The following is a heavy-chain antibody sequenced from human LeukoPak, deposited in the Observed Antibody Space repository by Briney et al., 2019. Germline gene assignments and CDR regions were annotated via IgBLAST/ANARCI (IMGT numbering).Heavy chain of an antibody. CDR3: ARRIVVVVAATQWFDP. V-gene: IGHV4-34*01. D-gene: IGHD2-15*01. CDR1: GSSISSGYY. J-gene: IGHJ5*02. Sequence: SETLSLTCTVSGSSISSGYYWSWIRQPPGKGLEWIGEINHSGSTNYNPSLKSRVTISVDTSKNQFSLKLSSVTAADTAVYYCARRIVVVVAATQWFDPWGQGTLVTVSS. CDR2: INHSGST.